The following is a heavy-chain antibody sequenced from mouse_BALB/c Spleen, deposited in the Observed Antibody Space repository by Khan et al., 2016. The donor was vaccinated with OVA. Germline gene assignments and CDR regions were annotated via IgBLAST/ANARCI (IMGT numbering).Heavy chain of an antibody. CDR3: ARKNGSDLDY. CDR1: GYSFTGYF. J-gene: IGHJ2*01. Sequence: EVKLEESGPELVKPGASVKISCKASGYSFTGYFMNWVMQSHGKSLEWIGRINPHIGETLYNQKFKGKATLTVDESSRTAHMERRSLASEDSAVYYCARKNGSDLDYWGQGTTLTVSS. CDR2: INPHIGET. D-gene: IGHD1-1*01. V-gene: IGHV1-20*02.